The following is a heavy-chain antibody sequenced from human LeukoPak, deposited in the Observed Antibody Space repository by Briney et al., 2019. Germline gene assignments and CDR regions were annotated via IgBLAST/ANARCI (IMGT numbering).Heavy chain of an antibody. CDR3: ARDGSVPYDY. J-gene: IGHJ4*02. CDR1: GYTFTTYY. CDR2: INPNSGGT. V-gene: IGHV1-2*02. Sequence: ASVKVSCKASGYTFTTYYIHWVRQAPGQGLEWMGWINPNSGGTSYAQKFQGRVTVTRDTSITTAYMELSSLRSDDTAVYYCARDGSVPYDYWGQGTLVTVSS.